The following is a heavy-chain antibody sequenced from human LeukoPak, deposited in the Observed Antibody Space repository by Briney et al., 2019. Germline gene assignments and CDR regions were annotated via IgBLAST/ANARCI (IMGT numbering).Heavy chain of an antibody. Sequence: SETLSLTCTVSGGSISSSSYYWGWIRQPPGKWLEWIGSIYYSGSTYYNPSLKSRVTISVDTSKNQFSLKLSSVTAADTAVYYCAREKSGYDYWGQGTLVTVSS. J-gene: IGHJ4*02. D-gene: IGHD3-3*01. CDR3: AREKSGYDY. CDR1: GGSISSSSYY. V-gene: IGHV4-39*02. CDR2: IYYSGST.